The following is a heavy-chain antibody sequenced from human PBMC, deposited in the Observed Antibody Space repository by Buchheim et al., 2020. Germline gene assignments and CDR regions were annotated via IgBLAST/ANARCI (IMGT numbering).Heavy chain of an antibody. J-gene: IGHJ4*02. Sequence: EVQLLESGGGLAQPGGSLRLSCAASGFTFSSYAMSWVRQAPGKGLEWVSAISGSGDSTYYADSVQGRFTISSANSKNTLYLQMNSLRAEDTAVYYCARDRNLGYCSSTSCYSLFFDYWGQGTL. D-gene: IGHD2-2*02. V-gene: IGHV3-23*01. CDR3: ARDRNLGYCSSTSCYSLFFDY. CDR1: GFTFSSYA. CDR2: ISGSGDST.